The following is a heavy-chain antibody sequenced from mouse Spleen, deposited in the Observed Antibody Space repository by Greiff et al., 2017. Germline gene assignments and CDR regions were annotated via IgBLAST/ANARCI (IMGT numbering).Heavy chain of an antibody. Sequence: QLPGTELVKPGASVKLSCKASGYTFTSYWMHWVKQRPGQGLEWIGNINPSNGGTNYNEKFKSKATLTVDKSSSTAYMQLSSLTSEDSAVYYCARRRGLGEFYFDYWGQGTTLTVSS. CDR1: GYTFTSYW. CDR3: ARRRGLGEFYFDY. CDR2: INPSNGGT. D-gene: IGHD4-1*01. V-gene: IGHV1-53*01. J-gene: IGHJ2*01.